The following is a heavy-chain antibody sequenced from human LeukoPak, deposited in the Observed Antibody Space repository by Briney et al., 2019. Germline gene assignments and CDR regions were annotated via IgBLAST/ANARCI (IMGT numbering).Heavy chain of an antibody. J-gene: IGHJ6*02. Sequence: GGSLRLSCTASGFTFGGYAMSRVRQAPGKELEWVSSISGGSEDTYYADSVKGRFTISRDNSKTTLYLQMNSLRAEDTAVYYCARTIAQYSNSWLYFYYGLDVWGQGTTVTVSS. CDR2: ISGGSEDT. D-gene: IGHD6-13*01. V-gene: IGHV3-23*01. CDR3: ARTIAQYSNSWLYFYYGLDV. CDR1: GFTFGGYA.